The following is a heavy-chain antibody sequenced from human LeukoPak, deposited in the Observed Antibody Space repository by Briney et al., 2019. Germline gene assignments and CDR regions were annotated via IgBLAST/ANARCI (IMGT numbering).Heavy chain of an antibody. CDR1: GGSISSSSYY. V-gene: IGHV4-39*07. Sequence: PSETLSLTCTVSGGSISSSSYYWGWIRQPPGKGLEWIGSVYYSGSTYYNPSLKSRVTISVDTSKNQFSLKLSSVTAADTAVYYCARDSHNWNKIDYWGQGTLVTVSS. CDR3: ARDSHNWNKIDY. D-gene: IGHD1/OR15-1a*01. CDR2: VYYSGST. J-gene: IGHJ4*02.